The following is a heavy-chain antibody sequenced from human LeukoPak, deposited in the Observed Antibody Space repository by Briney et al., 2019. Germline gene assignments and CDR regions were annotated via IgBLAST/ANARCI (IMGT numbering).Heavy chain of an antibody. CDR2: IYYSGST. CDR3: ARLRKAMYFDY. Sequence: RTSETLSLTCTVSGGSISSSSYYWGWIRQPPGKGLEWIGSIYYSGSTYYNPSLKSRVTISVDTSKNQFPLKLSSVTAADTAVYYCARLRKAMYFDYWGQGTLVTVSS. J-gene: IGHJ4*02. CDR1: GGSISSSSYY. D-gene: IGHD5-18*01. V-gene: IGHV4-39*01.